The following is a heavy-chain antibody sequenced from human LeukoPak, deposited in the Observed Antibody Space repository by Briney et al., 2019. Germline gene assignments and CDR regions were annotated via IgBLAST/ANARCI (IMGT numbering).Heavy chain of an antibody. CDR2: IYYSGST. CDR1: GGSISSGGYS. Sequence: PSETLSLTCAVSGGSISSGGYSWSWIRQPPGKGLEWIGYIYYSGSTNYNPSLKSRVTISVDTSKNQFSLKLSSVTAADTAVYYCARGDGDYVEYFQHWGQGTLVTVSS. D-gene: IGHD4-17*01. V-gene: IGHV4-61*08. CDR3: ARGDGDYVEYFQH. J-gene: IGHJ1*01.